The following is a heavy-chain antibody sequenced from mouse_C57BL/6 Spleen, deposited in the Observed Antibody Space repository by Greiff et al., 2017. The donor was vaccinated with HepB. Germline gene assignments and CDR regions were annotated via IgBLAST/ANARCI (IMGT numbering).Heavy chain of an antibody. J-gene: IGHJ1*03. D-gene: IGHD1-1*01. CDR1: GYTFTEYT. CDR3: ARHEGPIYYYGRGYFDV. CDR2: FYPGSGSI. Sequence: VQLQQSGAELVKPGASVKLSCKASGYTFTEYTIHWVKQRSGQGLEWIGWFYPGSGSIKYNEKFKDKATLTADKSSSTVYMELSRLTSEDSAVYFCARHEGPIYYYGRGYFDVWGTGTTVTVSS. V-gene: IGHV1-62-2*01.